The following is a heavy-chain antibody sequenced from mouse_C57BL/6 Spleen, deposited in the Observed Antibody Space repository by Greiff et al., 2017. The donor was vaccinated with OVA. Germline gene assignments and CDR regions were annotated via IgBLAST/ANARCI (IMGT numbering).Heavy chain of an antibody. CDR2: ISYDGSN. V-gene: IGHV3-6*01. Sequence: EVHLVESGPGLVKPSQSLSLTCSVTGYSITSGYYWNWIRQFPGNKLEWMGYISYDGSNNYNPSLKNRISITRDTSKNQFFLKLNSVTTEDTATYYCARDGGDSSVPYYAMDYWGQGTSVTVSS. D-gene: IGHD3-2*02. CDR1: GYSITSGYY. J-gene: IGHJ4*01. CDR3: ARDGGDSSVPYYAMDY.